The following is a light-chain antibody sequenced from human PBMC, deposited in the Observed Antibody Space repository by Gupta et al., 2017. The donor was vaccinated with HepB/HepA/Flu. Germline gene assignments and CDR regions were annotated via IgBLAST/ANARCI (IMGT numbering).Light chain of an antibody. CDR1: NIGDKY. Sequence: SSELPQSLSVSVALGQTARISCGGNNIGDKYVNWYQQKPGQTPVLVIFRDSNRPSAIPERFSGSNSGNTATLTSSKAQAGDDSYYYSQACNNSHVVFGGGTKVTVL. CDR3: QACNNSHVV. V-gene: IGLV3-9*01. J-gene: IGLJ2*01. CDR2: RDS.